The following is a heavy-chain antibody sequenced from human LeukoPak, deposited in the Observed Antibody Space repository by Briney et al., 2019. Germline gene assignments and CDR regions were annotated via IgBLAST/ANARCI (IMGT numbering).Heavy chain of an antibody. V-gene: IGHV3-30*03. CDR2: ISYDGSNK. CDR3: SGSSSFYFDY. J-gene: IGHJ4*02. D-gene: IGHD6-6*01. CDR1: GFTFSSYG. Sequence: PGRSLRLSCAASGFTFSSYGMHWVRQAPGKGLEWVAVISYDGSNKYYADSVKGRFTISRDNSKNTLYLQMNSLRAEDTAVYYCSGSSSFYFDYWGQGTLVTVSS.